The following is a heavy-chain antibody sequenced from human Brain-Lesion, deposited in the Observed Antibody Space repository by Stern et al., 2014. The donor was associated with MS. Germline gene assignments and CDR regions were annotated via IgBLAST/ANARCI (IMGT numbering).Heavy chain of an antibody. V-gene: IGHV3-9*01. D-gene: IGHD1-26*01. Sequence: EVQLVESGGGLVQPGGSLRLSCAAPGFTFDDYAMHWVRQAPGKGLEWVSGISWNSGSIGYADSVKGRFTISRDNAKNSLYLQMNSLRAEDTALYYCTKASEGASDYFDYWGQGTLVTVSS. CDR3: TKASEGASDYFDY. J-gene: IGHJ4*02. CDR2: ISWNSGSI. CDR1: GFTFDDYA.